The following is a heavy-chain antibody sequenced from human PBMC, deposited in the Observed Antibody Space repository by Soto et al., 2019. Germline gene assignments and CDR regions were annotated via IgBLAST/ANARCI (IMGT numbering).Heavy chain of an antibody. J-gene: IGHJ6*02. D-gene: IGHD6-13*01. CDR2: IYYSGST. V-gene: IGHV4-59*01. CDR3: ARGYRDGYNYYYYSGMDV. Sequence: SGTLSLTCTVSGGSISSYYWSWIRQPPGKGLEWFGYIYYSGSTNYNPSLKSRVTVSVDTSKNQFSLKLSSVTAADTAVYYCARGYRDGYNYYYYSGMDVWGQGTTVTVSS. CDR1: GGSISSYY.